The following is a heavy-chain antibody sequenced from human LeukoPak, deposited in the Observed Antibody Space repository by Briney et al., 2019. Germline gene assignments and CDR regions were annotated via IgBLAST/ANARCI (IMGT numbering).Heavy chain of an antibody. CDR3: AREVPAADKSWFDP. CDR2: IYYSGST. Sequence: SSQTLSLTCTVSGGSISSGGYYWSWIRQHPGKGLEWSGYIYYSGSTYYNPSLKSRVTISVDTSKNEFSLKLSSVTAADTAVYYCAREVPAADKSWFDPWGQGTLVTVSS. CDR1: GGSISSGGYY. D-gene: IGHD2-2*01. V-gene: IGHV4-31*03. J-gene: IGHJ5*02.